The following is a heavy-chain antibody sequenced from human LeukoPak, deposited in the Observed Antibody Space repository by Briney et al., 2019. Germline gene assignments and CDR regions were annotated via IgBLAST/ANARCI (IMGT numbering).Heavy chain of an antibody. CDR2: IYYSGST. J-gene: IGHJ4*02. CDR1: GGSISSYY. CDR3: ARVTNVGRDYFDY. V-gene: IGHV4-59*08. D-gene: IGHD2-8*01. Sequence: PSETLSLTCTVSGGSISSYYWSWTRQPPGKGLEWIGYIYYSGSTNYNPSLKSRVTISVDTSKNQFSLKLSSVTAADTAVYYCARVTNVGRDYFDYWGQGTLVTVSS.